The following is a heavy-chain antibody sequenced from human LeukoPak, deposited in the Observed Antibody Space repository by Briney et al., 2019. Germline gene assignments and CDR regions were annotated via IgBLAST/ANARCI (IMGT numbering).Heavy chain of an antibody. CDR3: ARRGLVAGIYDLVYGFDI. Sequence: GASVKVSCKASGYSFTTFHINWVRQAPGQGPEWMGWMNPDTGNTVFAQKFQGRVAITQNSSISTVYMELTSLTSEDTAVYYCARRGLVAGIYDLVYGFDIWGQGTMVAVSS. J-gene: IGHJ3*02. V-gene: IGHV1-8*03. CDR2: MNPDTGNT. D-gene: IGHD3/OR15-3a*01. CDR1: GYSFTTFH.